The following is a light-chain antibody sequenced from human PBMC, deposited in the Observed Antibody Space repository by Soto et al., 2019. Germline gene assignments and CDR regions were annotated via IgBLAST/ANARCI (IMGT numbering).Light chain of an antibody. CDR1: SSDVGAYNY. CDR3: SSYAGSNSVV. Sequence: QSVLTQPPSASGSPGQSVTISCTGTSSDVGAYNYVSWYQQHPGKAPKFMIYEVSKRPSGVPDRFSGSKSGNTASLTVSGLQAEDEADYYCSSYAGSNSVVFGGGTKLTVL. J-gene: IGLJ2*01. CDR2: EVS. V-gene: IGLV2-8*01.